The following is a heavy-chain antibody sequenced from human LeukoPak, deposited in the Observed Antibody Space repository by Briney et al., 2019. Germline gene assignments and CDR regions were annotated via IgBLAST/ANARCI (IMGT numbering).Heavy chain of an antibody. CDR3: ARAQLNLLVDFGMDV. D-gene: IGHD1-1*01. Sequence: PSETLSLTCTVSGGSITTYYWTWIRQPPGKGLDWIGYINYSGSTNYNPSLKSRVTISVDTSKNQFSLKLSSVTAADTAVYYCARAQLNLLVDFGMDVWGQGTTVTVSS. CDR1: GGSITTYY. CDR2: INYSGST. V-gene: IGHV4-59*01. J-gene: IGHJ6*02.